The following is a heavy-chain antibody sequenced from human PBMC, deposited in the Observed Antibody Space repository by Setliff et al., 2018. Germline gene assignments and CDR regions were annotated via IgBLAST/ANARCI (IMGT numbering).Heavy chain of an antibody. V-gene: IGHV4-4*07. J-gene: IGHJ6*03. Sequence: PSETLSLTCTVSGGSMGSYYWTWIRQSAGKGLEWIGHIYIGGSADYNPSLKSRVTMSIDTSKNQFSLKLNSVTAADMAVYYCAREQWLDPPGYYYMDVWAKGTTVTVSS. D-gene: IGHD6-19*01. CDR3: AREQWLDPPGYYYMDV. CDR2: IYIGGSA. CDR1: GGSMGSYY.